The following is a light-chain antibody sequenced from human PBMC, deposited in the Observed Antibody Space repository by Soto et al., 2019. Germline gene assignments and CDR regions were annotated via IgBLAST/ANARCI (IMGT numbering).Light chain of an antibody. CDR3: QQYVASPYT. CDR2: DAS. V-gene: IGKV3-20*01. J-gene: IGKJ2*01. CDR1: QSVSNNY. Sequence: EIVLTQSPGTLSLSPGERATLSCSPSQSVSNNYLAWYQQKPGQAPRLLIYDASSRATGIPDRLSASGSGTDFTLTISSLEPEDFAVYYCQQYVASPYTFGQGTKVDIK.